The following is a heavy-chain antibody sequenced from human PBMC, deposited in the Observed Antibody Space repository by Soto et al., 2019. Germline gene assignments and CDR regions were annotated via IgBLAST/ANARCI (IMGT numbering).Heavy chain of an antibody. CDR2: IYYSGST. D-gene: IGHD3-10*01. V-gene: IGHV4-31*03. CDR3: ARMPMVRGVGPFDY. Sequence: QVQLQESGPGLVKHSQTLSLTCTVSDGSISSGGYYWSWIRQHPGKGLEWIGYIYYSGSTYYNPSLKSRVTISVDTSKNQFSLKLSSVTAADTAVYYCARMPMVRGVGPFDYWGQGTLVTVSS. J-gene: IGHJ4*02. CDR1: DGSISSGGYY.